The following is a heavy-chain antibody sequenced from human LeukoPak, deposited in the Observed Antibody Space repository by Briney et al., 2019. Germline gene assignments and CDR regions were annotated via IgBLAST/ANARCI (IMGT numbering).Heavy chain of an antibody. Sequence: GGSLRLSCAASGFTVSSNYMSWVRQAPGKGLEWVSVIYSGGSTYYADSVKGRFAISRDNSKNTLYLQMNSLRAEDTAVYYCARERGYSYYYYGMDVWGQGTTVTVSS. CDR3: ARERGYSYYYYGMDV. CDR2: IYSGGST. V-gene: IGHV3-53*01. J-gene: IGHJ6*02. D-gene: IGHD5-18*01. CDR1: GFTVSSNY.